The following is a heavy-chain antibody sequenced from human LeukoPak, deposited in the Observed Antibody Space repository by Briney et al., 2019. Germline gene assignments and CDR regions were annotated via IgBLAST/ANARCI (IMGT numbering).Heavy chain of an antibody. J-gene: IGHJ4*02. CDR2: ISSSSSYI. V-gene: IGHV3-21*01. Sequence: GGSLRLSCAASGFTFSSYSMNWVRQAPGKGLEWVSSISSSSSYIYYADSVKGRFTISRDNAKNSLYLQMNSLRAEDTAVYYCARVDYWSGYYRVLGTDYWGQGTLVTVSS. CDR3: ARVDYWSGYYRVLGTDY. CDR1: GFTFSSYS. D-gene: IGHD3-3*01.